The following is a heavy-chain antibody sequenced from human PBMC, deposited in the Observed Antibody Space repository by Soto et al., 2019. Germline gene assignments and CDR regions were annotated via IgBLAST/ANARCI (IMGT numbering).Heavy chain of an antibody. CDR1: GGTFGNHA. D-gene: IGHD5-18*01. CDR3: EREAVYSYGSVFDY. Sequence: QAQLVQSGAEVKKPGSSVKVSCTASGGTFGNHAISWVRQAPGQGLEWMGAIIPVLGVGDNAQKFQGRVTITANTSTNTAYLELSSLRSEDTAHYYCEREAVYSYGSVFDYWGQGTLVIVSS. J-gene: IGHJ4*02. CDR2: IIPVLGVG. V-gene: IGHV1-69*09.